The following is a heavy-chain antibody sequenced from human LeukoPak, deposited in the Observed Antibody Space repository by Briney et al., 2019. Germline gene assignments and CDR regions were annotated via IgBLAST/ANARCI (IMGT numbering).Heavy chain of an antibody. V-gene: IGHV3-23*01. CDR3: AKDQRGGCDTTTCYLLDY. CDR2: ISGSIGRT. J-gene: IGHJ4*02. D-gene: IGHD2-2*01. Sequence: GGSLRLSCAASGLTFSSYAMSWVRQAPGKGLEWVSVISGSIGRTYYADSVKGRFTISRDNSKNTLYLQMNSLRAEDTAVYYCAKDQRGGCDTTTCYLLDYWGQGTLVTVSS. CDR1: GLTFSSYA.